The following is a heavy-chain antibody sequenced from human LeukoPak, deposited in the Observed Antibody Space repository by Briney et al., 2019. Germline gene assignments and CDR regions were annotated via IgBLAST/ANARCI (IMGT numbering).Heavy chain of an antibody. CDR3: ASSPPWWPGWFDP. D-gene: IGHD2-8*02. CDR1: GFTVSSNY. CDR2: IYSGGST. Sequence: AGGSLRLSCAASGFTVSSNYMSWVRQAPGKGLEWVSVIYSGGSTYYADSVKGRFTISRDNSKNTLYLQMNSLRAEDTAVYYCASSPPWWPGWFDPWGQGTLVTVSS. J-gene: IGHJ5*02. V-gene: IGHV3-66*01.